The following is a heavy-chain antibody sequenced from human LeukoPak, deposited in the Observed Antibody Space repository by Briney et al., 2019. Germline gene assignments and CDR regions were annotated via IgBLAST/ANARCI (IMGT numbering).Heavy chain of an antibody. CDR1: GGSFSGYY. V-gene: IGHV4-34*01. CDR2: INHSGSA. Sequence: SETLSLTCAVYGGSFSGYYWSWIRQPPGKGLEWIGEINHSGSANYNPSLKSRVTISVDRSKNQFSLKLSSVTAADTAVYYCARDRKSGYGMDVWGQGTTVTVSS. J-gene: IGHJ6*02. CDR3: ARDRKSGYGMDV. D-gene: IGHD1-26*01.